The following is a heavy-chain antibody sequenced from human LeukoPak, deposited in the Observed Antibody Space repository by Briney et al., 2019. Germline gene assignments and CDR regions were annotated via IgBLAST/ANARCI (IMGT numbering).Heavy chain of an antibody. CDR1: GGTFSSYA. D-gene: IGHD6-13*01. V-gene: IGHV1-69*04. Sequence: SVKVSCKASGGTFSSYAISWVRQAPGQGLEWMGRIIPILGIANYAQKFQGRVTITADKSTSTAYMELSSPRSEDTAVYYCARDSPLPHSIAAAGPYYYYYYGMDVWGQGTTVTVSS. J-gene: IGHJ6*02. CDR3: ARDSPLPHSIAAAGPYYYYYYGMDV. CDR2: IIPILGIA.